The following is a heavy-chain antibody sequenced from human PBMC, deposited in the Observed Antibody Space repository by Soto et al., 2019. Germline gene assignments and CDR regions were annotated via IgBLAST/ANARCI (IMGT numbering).Heavy chain of an antibody. CDR1: GDSVSSNSAA. CDR2: TYYRSRWYI. V-gene: IGHV6-1*01. J-gene: IGHJ3*02. D-gene: IGHD6-19*01. Sequence: SQTLSLTCAISGDSVSSNSAAWTWIRQSPSRGLEWLGRTYYRSRWYIDYAVSVKSRLTINPDTSKNQFSLQLNSVTPEDTAVYYCAREVAVSDFDAFDIWGQGPMVTVSS. CDR3: AREVAVSDFDAFDI.